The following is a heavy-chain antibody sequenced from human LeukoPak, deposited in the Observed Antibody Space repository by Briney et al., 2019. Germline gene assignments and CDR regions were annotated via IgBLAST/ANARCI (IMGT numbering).Heavy chain of an antibody. CDR2: ISYDGSNK. CDR1: GFTFSSYG. CDR3: VRDFYSEPTAMPLSFDY. D-gene: IGHD2-2*01. V-gene: IGHV3-30*03. Sequence: GGSLRLSCAASGFTFSSYGMHWVRQAPGKGLDWVAVISYDGSNKYYADSVKGRFTISRDNAKDSLYLQMSTLRAEDTAVYYCVRDFYSEPTAMPLSFDYWGQGILVTVSS. J-gene: IGHJ4*02.